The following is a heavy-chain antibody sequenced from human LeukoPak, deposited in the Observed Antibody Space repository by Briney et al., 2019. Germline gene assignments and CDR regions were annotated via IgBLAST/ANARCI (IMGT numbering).Heavy chain of an antibody. Sequence: PSETLSLTCTVSGGSISSYYGSWSRQPPGKGLGWIGYIYTSGSTNYNTSPKSRVTISVDTSKNQFSLKLSSVTAADTAVYYCARHHSSGSRSFFDHWGQGTLVTVSS. CDR1: GGSISSYY. V-gene: IGHV4-4*09. J-gene: IGHJ5*02. CDR3: ARHHSSGSRSFFDH. CDR2: IYTSGST. D-gene: IGHD6-19*01.